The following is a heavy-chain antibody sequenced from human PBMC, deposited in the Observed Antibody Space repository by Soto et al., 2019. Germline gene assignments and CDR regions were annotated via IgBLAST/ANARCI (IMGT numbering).Heavy chain of an antibody. CDR1: GGSFSGYY. Sequence: QVQLQQWGAGLLKPSETLSLTCAVYGGSFSGYYWSWIRQPPGKGLEWIGEINPSGSTNYNPSLKSRVTISVDTSKNQFALKLSSVTAADTAVYYCAKYCGGDCYPFSYGMDVWGQGTTVTVSS. CDR3: AKYCGGDCYPFSYGMDV. D-gene: IGHD2-21*02. V-gene: IGHV4-34*01. CDR2: INPSGST. J-gene: IGHJ6*02.